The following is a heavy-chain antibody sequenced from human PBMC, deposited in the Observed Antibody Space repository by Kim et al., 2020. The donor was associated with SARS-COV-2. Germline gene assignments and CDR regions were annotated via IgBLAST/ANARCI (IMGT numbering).Heavy chain of an antibody. Sequence: GGSLRLSCAASGFPFSNAWMTWVRQAPGKGLEWVGRIKTRSDGGTTVYAAPVKGRFTISRDESTTTLYLQMNSLKTEDTAVYYCTTPLLWFGDSYPNSWGHGTLVTVSS. CDR1: GFPFSNAW. J-gene: IGHJ5*01. V-gene: IGHV3-15*01. CDR3: TTPLLWFGDSYPNS. D-gene: IGHD3-10*01. CDR2: IKTRSDGGTT.